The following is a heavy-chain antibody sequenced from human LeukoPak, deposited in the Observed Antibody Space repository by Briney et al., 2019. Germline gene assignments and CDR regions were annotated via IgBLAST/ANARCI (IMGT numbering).Heavy chain of an antibody. CDR1: GFTFSSYA. CDR3: ATSDDSSGSD. Sequence: GGSLRLSCAAPGFTFSSYAMTWVRQAPGKGLEWVSGISSSGGTTYHADSVKGRFTISRDNSKNTLYLQMNSLRAEDTALYYCATSDDSSGSDWGQGTLVTVSS. V-gene: IGHV3-23*01. CDR2: ISSSGGTT. J-gene: IGHJ4*02. D-gene: IGHD3-22*01.